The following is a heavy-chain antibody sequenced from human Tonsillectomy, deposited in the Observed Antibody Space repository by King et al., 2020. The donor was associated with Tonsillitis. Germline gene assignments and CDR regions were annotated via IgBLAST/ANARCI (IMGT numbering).Heavy chain of an antibody. CDR1: GFTFSSYA. J-gene: IGHJ4*02. CDR3: ARDSGDEGVAGTVD. D-gene: IGHD6-19*01. V-gene: IGHV3-30*04. CDR2: ISYDGSNK. Sequence: VQLVESGGGVVQPGRSLRLSCAASGFTFSSYAMHWVRQAPGKGLEWVAVISYDGSNKYYADSVKGRFTISRDNSKNTLYLQMNSLRAEDTAVYYCARDSGDEGVAGTVDWGQGTLVTVSS.